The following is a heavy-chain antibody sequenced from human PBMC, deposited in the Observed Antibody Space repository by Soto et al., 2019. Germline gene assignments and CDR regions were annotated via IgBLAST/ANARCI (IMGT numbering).Heavy chain of an antibody. J-gene: IGHJ5*02. CDR3: ARDRGAADRYYNWFDP. D-gene: IGHD6-13*01. CDR2: ISSSSSYI. V-gene: IGHV3-21*01. CDR1: VFTFSSDI. Sequence: PVVSLILSCSSSVFTFSSDIVDWVRQAAVKGLEWVSSISSSSSYIYYADSVKGRFTISRDNAKNSLYLQMNSLRAEDTDVYYCARDRGAADRYYNWFDPWGQGTLVTVSS.